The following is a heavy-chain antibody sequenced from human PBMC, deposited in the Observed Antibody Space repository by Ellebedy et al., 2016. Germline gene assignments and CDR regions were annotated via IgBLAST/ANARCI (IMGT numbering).Heavy chain of an antibody. D-gene: IGHD4-17*01. CDR1: GYTFTSYG. CDR2: ISAYNGNT. CDR3: ARDRGVTTFDY. Sequence: ASVKVSCKASGYTFTSYGISWVRQAPGQGLEWMGWISAYNGNTNYAQKVQGRVTMTTDTSTSTAYVELRSLRSDDTAVYYCARDRGVTTFDYWGQGTLVTVSS. V-gene: IGHV1-18*01. J-gene: IGHJ4*02.